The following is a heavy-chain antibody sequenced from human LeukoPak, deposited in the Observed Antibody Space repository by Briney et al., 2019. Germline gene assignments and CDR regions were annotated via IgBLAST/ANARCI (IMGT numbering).Heavy chain of an antibody. Sequence: PSETLSLTCAVSGGSLSSSNWWSWVRQPPGKGLEWIGEINHSGSTNYNPSLKSRVTISVDTSKNQLSLKLSSVTAADTAVYYCARGRRHIAVAGTRYFDYWGQGTLVTVSS. CDR3: ARGRRHIAVAGTRYFDY. CDR2: INHSGST. V-gene: IGHV4-4*02. J-gene: IGHJ4*02. CDR1: GGSLSSSNW. D-gene: IGHD6-19*01.